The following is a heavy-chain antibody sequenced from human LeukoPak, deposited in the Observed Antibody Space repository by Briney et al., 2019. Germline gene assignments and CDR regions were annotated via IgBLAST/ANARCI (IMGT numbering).Heavy chain of an antibody. CDR3: ASDLQQLALFDY. CDR2: IIPIFGTA. D-gene: IGHD6-13*01. V-gene: IGHV1-69*05. J-gene: IGHJ4*02. Sequence: ASVKVSCKAFGGTFSSYAISWVRQAPGQGLEWMGRIIPIFGTANYAQKFQGRVTITTDESTSTAYMELSSLRSEDTAVYYCASDLQQLALFDYWGQGTLDTVSS. CDR1: GGTFSSYA.